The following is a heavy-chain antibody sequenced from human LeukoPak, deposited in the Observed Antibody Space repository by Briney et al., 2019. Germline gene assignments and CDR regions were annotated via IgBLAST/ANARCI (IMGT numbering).Heavy chain of an antibody. J-gene: IGHJ4*02. V-gene: IGHV3-23*01. D-gene: IGHD6-6*01. CDR3: AKDSSSSLHFDY. CDR1: GFTFSSYA. CDR2: ISGSGGST. Sequence: GSLRLSCAASGFTFSSYAMSWVRQAPGKGLEWVSAISGSGGSTYYVDSVKGRFTISRDNSKNTLYLQMNSLRAEDTAVYYCAKDSSSSLHFDYWGQGTLVTVSS.